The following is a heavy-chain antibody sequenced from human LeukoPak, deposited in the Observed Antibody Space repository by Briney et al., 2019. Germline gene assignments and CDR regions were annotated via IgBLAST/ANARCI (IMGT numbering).Heavy chain of an antibody. CDR3: ARVDTAMVTLGY. CDR2: IYYSGST. J-gene: IGHJ4*02. V-gene: IGHV4-30-4*01. D-gene: IGHD5-18*01. Sequence: SETLSLTCTVSGGSISSGDYYWGWLRQPPGTGLEWIGYIYYSGSTYYNPSLKSRVTISVDTSKNQFSLKLSSVTAADTAVYYCARVDTAMVTLGYWGQGTLVTVSS. CDR1: GGSISSGDYY.